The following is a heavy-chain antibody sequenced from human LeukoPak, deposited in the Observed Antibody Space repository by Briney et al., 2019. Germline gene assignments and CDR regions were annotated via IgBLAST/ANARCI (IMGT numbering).Heavy chain of an antibody. CDR2: IYYSGST. CDR1: GGSISSGGYY. CDR3: ASARPHEPFHY. D-gene: IGHD1-14*01. Sequence: PSETLSLTCTVSGGSISSGGYYWSWIRQHPGKGLEGMGYIYYSGSTYYNPSLKSRVTISVATSKNQFSLKLSSVTAADTALYYCASARPHEPFHYWGQGTLVTVSS. V-gene: IGHV4-31*03. J-gene: IGHJ4*02.